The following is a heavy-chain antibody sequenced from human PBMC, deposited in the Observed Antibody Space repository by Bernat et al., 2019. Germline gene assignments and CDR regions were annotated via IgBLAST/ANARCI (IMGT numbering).Heavy chain of an antibody. Sequence: EVQLVQSGAEVKKPGESLKISCKGSGYSFTSYWLGWVRQIPGKGLEWMGIIYPGDSDTRYSPSCKGEVSISTDESIITAYLQWSSLKAADTAMYYCARHIGYGRSWGFDYWGQGTLVTVSS. J-gene: IGHJ4*02. CDR2: IYPGDSDT. D-gene: IGHD6-13*01. CDR3: ARHIGYGRSWGFDY. V-gene: IGHV5-51*01. CDR1: GYSFTSYW.